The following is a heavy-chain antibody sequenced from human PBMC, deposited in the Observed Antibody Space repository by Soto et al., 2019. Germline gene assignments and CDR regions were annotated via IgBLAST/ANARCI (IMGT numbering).Heavy chain of an antibody. D-gene: IGHD3-3*01. CDR1: GFTFSSYA. J-gene: IGHJ6*02. Sequence: GGSLRLSCAASGFTFSSYAMSWVRQAPGKGLEWVSAISGSGGSTYYADSVKGRFTISRDNSKNTLYLQMNSLRAEDTAVYYCAKDSYYDFWSGYYDLTRGYYYYGMDVWGQGTTVTVSS. CDR2: ISGSGGST. CDR3: AKDSYYDFWSGYYDLTRGYYYYGMDV. V-gene: IGHV3-23*01.